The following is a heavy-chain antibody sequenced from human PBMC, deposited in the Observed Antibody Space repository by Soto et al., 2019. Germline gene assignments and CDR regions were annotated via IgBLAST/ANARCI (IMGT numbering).Heavy chain of an antibody. CDR2: ISGSGGST. CDR1: GFTFSSYA. CDR3: AKELGQLDRRKNWFDP. J-gene: IGHJ5*02. D-gene: IGHD1-1*01. V-gene: IGHV3-23*01. Sequence: EVQLLESGGGLVQPGGSLRLSCAASGFTFSSYAMSWVRQAPGKGLEWVSAISGSGGSTYYADSVKGRFTISRDNSKNTLYLQMNSLRAEDTAVYYCAKELGQLDRRKNWFDPWGQGTLVTVSS.